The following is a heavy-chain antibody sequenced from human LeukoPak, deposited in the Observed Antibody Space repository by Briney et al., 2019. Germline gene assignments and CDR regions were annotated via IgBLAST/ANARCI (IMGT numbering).Heavy chain of an antibody. J-gene: IGHJ4*02. D-gene: IGHD6-19*01. CDR3: AKDKGSYSSGWYATY. V-gene: IGHV3-43*02. CDR2: ISGDGGST. CDR1: GFTFDDYA. Sequence: PGGSLRLSCAASGFTFDDYAMHWVRQAPGKGLGWDSLISGDGGSTYYADSVKGRFTISRDNSKNSLYLQMNSLRTEDTALYYCAKDKGSYSSGWYATYWGQGTLVTVSS.